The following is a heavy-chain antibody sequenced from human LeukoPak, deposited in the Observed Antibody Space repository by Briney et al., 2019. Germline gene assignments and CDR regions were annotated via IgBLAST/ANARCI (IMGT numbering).Heavy chain of an antibody. J-gene: IGHJ3*02. CDR1: GFTFSSYS. CDR3: ARVGRVFGAFDI. CDR2: ISSSSSYI. V-gene: IGHV3-21*01. D-gene: IGHD3-10*01. Sequence: GGSLRLSCAASGFTFSSYSMNWVRQAPGKGLEWVSSISSSSSYIYYADSVKGRFTISRDNAKNSLYLQMNSRRAEDTAVYYCARVGRVFGAFDIWGQGTMVTVSS.